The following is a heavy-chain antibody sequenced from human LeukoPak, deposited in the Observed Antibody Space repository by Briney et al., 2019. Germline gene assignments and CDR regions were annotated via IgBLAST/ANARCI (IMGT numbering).Heavy chain of an antibody. J-gene: IGHJ4*02. CDR2: IYYSGST. V-gene: IGHV4-59*08. D-gene: IGHD3-10*01. Sequence: SETLSLTCIVSGGSISSYYWSWIRQPPGKGLEWIGYIYYSGSTNYNPSLKSRVTISVDTSKNQFSLKLSSATAADTAVYYCARVAFYYGSGRYEARYYFDYWGQGTLVTVSS. CDR1: GGSISSYY. CDR3: ARVAFYYGSGRYEARYYFDY.